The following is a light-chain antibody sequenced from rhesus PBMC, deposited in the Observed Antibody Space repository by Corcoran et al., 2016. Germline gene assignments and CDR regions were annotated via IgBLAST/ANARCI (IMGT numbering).Light chain of an antibody. CDR2: VAS. CDR3: LQYNSDPFT. V-gene: IGKV1-43*02. CDR1: QGISTY. Sequence: DIQMTQSPSSLSASVGDRVTITCRASQGISTYLNWYQQKPGKAPKRLIYVASRLESGVPSRFSGSGSGTDFTLTISSLQPEDFATYYCLQYNSDPFTFGPGTKLDIK. J-gene: IGKJ3*01.